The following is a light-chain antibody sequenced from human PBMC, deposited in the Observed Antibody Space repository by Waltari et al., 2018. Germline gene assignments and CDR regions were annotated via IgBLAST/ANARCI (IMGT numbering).Light chain of an antibody. J-gene: IGKJ2*01. CDR2: AAS. Sequence: DIQMTQSPSSLSASVGYRVTITCRASQSISSYLNGYQQKPGKAPKLLIYAASSLQSGVPSRFSGSGSGTDFTLTISSLQPEDFATYYCQQSYSTPPVTFGQGTKLEIK. V-gene: IGKV1-39*01. CDR1: QSISSY. CDR3: QQSYSTPPVT.